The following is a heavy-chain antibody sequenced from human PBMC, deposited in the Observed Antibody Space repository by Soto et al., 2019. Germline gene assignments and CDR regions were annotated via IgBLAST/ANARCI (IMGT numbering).Heavy chain of an antibody. V-gene: IGHV3-48*01. CDR2: ISSSSTI. CDR1: GFTFSTYS. CDR3: ARERGSGGTFDY. D-gene: IGHD6-19*01. Sequence: EVQLVESGGGLVQPGGSLRLSCAASGFTFSTYSMNWVRQAPGKGLEWVSSISSSSTIYYAESVKGRFTISRGNAQNSLYRQMHSLIAEDTAVYYCARERGSGGTFDYWGQGTLVTVSS. J-gene: IGHJ4*02.